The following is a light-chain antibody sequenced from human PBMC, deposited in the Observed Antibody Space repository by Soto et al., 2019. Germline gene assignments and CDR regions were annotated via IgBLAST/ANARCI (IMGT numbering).Light chain of an antibody. Sequence: QSVLTQPPSVSGAPGQRVTISCSGSSSNIGAGYDVHWYQQLPGTAPRLLIYVSRNRPSGVPDRFSGSKSGTSASLAITGLQTDDEADYYCSSYRSVGTVVFGTGTKLTVL. CDR1: SSNIGAGYD. CDR3: SSYRSVGTVV. J-gene: IGLJ1*01. V-gene: IGLV1-40*01. CDR2: VSR.